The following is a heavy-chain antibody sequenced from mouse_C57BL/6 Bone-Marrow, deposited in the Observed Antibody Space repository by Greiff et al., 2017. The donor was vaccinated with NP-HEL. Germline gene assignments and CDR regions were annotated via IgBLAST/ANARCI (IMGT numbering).Heavy chain of an antibody. CDR3: ANLLSFAY. J-gene: IGHJ3*01. V-gene: IGHV1-4*01. Sequence: VKLQESGAELARPGASVKMSCKASGYTFTSYTMHWVKQRPGQGLEWIGYINPSSGYTKYNQKFKDKATLTADKSSSTAYMQLSSLTSEDSAVYYCANLLSFAYWGQGTLVTVSA. CDR1: GYTFTSYT. D-gene: IGHD2-1*01. CDR2: INPSSGYT.